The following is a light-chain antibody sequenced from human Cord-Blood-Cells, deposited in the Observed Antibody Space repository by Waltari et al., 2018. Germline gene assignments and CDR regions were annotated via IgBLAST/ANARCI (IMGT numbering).Light chain of an antibody. Sequence: SYVLIQPPSVSVAPGQPARITCGGHNIRSKSVHLSQQKQGRAPVLVIFYDSDRPSGIPARCSASNSGNTATLTISRVEAGDEADYYCQVWDSSSDHPFGGGTKLTVL. CDR2: YDS. CDR1: NIRSKS. J-gene: IGLJ3*02. CDR3: QVWDSSSDHP. V-gene: IGLV3-21*04.